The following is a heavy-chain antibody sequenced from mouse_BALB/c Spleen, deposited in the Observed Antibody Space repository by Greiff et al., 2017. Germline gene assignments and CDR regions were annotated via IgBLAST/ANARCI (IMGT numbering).Heavy chain of an antibody. Sequence: VHLVESGPGLVAPSQSLSITCTVSGFSLTSYGVHWVRQPPGKGLEWLGVIWAGGSTNYNSALMSRLSISKDNSKSQVFLKMNSLQTDDTAMYYCARAARYEAWFAYWGQGTLVTVSA. J-gene: IGHJ3*01. CDR3: ARAARYEAWFAY. V-gene: IGHV2-9*02. CDR2: IWAGGST. CDR1: GFSLTSYG. D-gene: IGHD2-14*01.